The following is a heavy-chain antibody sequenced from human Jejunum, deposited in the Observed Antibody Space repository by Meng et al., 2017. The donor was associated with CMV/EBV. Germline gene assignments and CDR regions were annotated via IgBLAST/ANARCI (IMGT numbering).Heavy chain of an antibody. CDR1: GFSFGGYA. J-gene: IGHJ4*02. V-gene: IGHV3-7*01. Sequence: SCGVSGFSFGGYAMSWVRQVPGKGLEWVANIRQDGGDKYFADSVKGRFTISRDNARASLYLQMNSLRVEDTAVYYCTGGLAADYWGQGTLVTVSS. CDR2: IRQDGGDK. D-gene: IGHD6-19*01. CDR3: TGGLAADY.